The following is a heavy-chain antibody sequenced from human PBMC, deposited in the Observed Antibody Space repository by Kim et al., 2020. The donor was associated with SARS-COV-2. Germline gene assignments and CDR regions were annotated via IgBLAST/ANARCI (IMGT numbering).Heavy chain of an antibody. J-gene: IGHJ4*02. V-gene: IGHV1-18*01. Sequence: TNYAQKVQGRVTMTTDTSTSTAFMELRSLRSDDTAVYYCARASSAWYLGYWGQGTLVTVSS. D-gene: IGHD6-19*01. CDR2: T. CDR3: ARASSAWYLGY.